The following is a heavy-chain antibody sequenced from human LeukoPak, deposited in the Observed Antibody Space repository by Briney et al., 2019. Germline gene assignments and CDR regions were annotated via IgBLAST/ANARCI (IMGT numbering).Heavy chain of an antibody. J-gene: IGHJ4*02. CDR3: ARGATILDYFDY. CDR1: GFTFSSYE. V-gene: IGHV3-48*03. Sequence: GGSLRLSCAASGFTFSSYEMNWVRQAPGKGLEWGSYISSSGSTIYYADSVKGRFTISRDNAKNQLYLQMNSLVAEDTAVYYCARGATILDYFDYWGQGTLVTVS. D-gene: IGHD1-26*01. CDR2: ISSSGSTI.